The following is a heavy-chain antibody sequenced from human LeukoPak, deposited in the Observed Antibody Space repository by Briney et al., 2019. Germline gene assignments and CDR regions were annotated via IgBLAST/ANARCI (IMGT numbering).Heavy chain of an antibody. CDR2: ISYDGSNK. CDR3: ASLIVGAQTSFDY. Sequence: GGSLRLSCAASGFTFSSYGMHWVRQAPGKGLEWVAVISYDGSNKYYADSVKGRFTISRDNSKNTLYLQMNSLRAEDTAVYYCASLIVGAQTSFDYWGQGTLVTVSS. D-gene: IGHD1-26*01. CDR1: GFTFSSYG. V-gene: IGHV3-30*03. J-gene: IGHJ4*02.